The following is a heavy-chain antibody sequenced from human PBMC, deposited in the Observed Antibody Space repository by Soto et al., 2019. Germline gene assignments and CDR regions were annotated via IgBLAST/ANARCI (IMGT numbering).Heavy chain of an antibody. D-gene: IGHD2-15*01. CDR1: GYSFTSYW. V-gene: IGHV5-51*01. Sequence: RESLKISCKGSGYSFTSYWIGWVRQMPGKGLEWMGIIYPGDSDARYRPSFQGQVTISVDKSISTAYLQWSSLKASDTAMYYCSRRGYCSGGSCFSAAFDIWGQGTMVTVSS. J-gene: IGHJ3*02. CDR2: IYPGDSDA. CDR3: SRRGYCSGGSCFSAAFDI.